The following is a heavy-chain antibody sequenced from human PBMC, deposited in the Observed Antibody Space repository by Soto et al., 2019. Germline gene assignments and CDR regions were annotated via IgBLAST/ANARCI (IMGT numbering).Heavy chain of an antibody. V-gene: IGHV3-23*01. CDR2: ISGSGGST. Sequence: EVQLLESGGGLVQPGGSLRLSCAASGFTFSSYAMSWVRQAPGTGLEWVSAISGSGGSTYYADSVKGRFTISRDNSKNTLYLQMNSLRAEDTAVYYCAKLTILHARPAPSYFDDWGQGTLVTVSS. J-gene: IGHJ4*02. CDR1: GFTFSSYA. D-gene: IGHD3-9*01. CDR3: AKLTILHARPAPSYFDD.